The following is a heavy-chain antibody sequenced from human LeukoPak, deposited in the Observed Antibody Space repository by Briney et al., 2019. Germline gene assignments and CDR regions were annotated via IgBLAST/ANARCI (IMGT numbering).Heavy chain of an antibody. D-gene: IGHD6-13*01. Sequence: GGSLRLSCAASGLTFSSYWMSWVRQAPGKGLEWVANIKQDGSEKYYVDSVKGRFTISRDNAKNSLYLQMNSLRAEDTAVYYCARAGSSWYSRADYWGQGTLVTVSS. CDR2: IKQDGSEK. CDR3: ARAGSSWYSRADY. J-gene: IGHJ4*02. CDR1: GLTFSSYW. V-gene: IGHV3-7*01.